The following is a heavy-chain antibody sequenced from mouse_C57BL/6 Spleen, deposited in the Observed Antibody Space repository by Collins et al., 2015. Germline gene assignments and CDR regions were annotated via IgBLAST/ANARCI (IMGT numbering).Heavy chain of an antibody. Sequence: QVQLQQSDAELVRPGASVKISCKVSGYTFTDHTIHWMKQRPEQGLEWIGYIYPRDGSSEYNEKFKDKATLTADKSSSTAYMQLNSLTSEDSAVYFCARKDGYYIYTMGYWGQGTSVTVSS. CDR1: GYTFTDHT. D-gene: IGHD2-3*01. J-gene: IGHJ4*01. CDR3: ARKDGYYIYTMGY. CDR2: IYPRDGSS. V-gene: IGHV1-78*01.